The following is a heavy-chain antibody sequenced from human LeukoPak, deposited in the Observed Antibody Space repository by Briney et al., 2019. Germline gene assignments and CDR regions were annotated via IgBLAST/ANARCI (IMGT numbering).Heavy chain of an antibody. D-gene: IGHD3-10*01. J-gene: IGHJ5*02. CDR1: GGSFSGYY. V-gene: IGHV4-34*01. CDR2: INHSGST. Sequence: PSETLSLTCAVYGGSFSGYYWSWIRQPPGKGLEWIGEINHSGSTNYNPSLKSRVTISVDTSKNQFSLKLSSVTAADTAVYYCARGHVVRGVIKRGFDPWGQGTLVTVSS. CDR3: ARGHVVRGVIKRGFDP.